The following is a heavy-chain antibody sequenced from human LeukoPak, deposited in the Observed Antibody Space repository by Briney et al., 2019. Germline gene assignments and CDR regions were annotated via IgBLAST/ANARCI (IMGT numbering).Heavy chain of an antibody. CDR2: IYYSGST. V-gene: IGHV4-31*03. CDR3: ARGGDGYNDAFDI. J-gene: IGHJ3*02. CDR1: GGSISSGGYY. Sequence: SETLSLTCTVSGGSISSGGYYWSWIRQHPGEGLEWIGYIYYSGSTYYNPSLKSRVTISVDTSKNQFSLKLSSVTAADTAVYYCARGGDGYNDAFDIWGQGTMVTVSS. D-gene: IGHD5-24*01.